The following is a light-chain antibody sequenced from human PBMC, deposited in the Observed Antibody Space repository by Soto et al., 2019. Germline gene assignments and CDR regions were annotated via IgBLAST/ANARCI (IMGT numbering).Light chain of an antibody. CDR3: SSYTTSTTRII. Sequence: QSALTQPASVSGPPGQSIIISCTGASSDVGGYKYVSWYQQHPGKAPKLMIYEVSNRPSGVSNRFSGSKSGNTASLTISGLQAEDEADYYCSSYTTSTTRIIFGGGTKLTVL. CDR1: SSDVGGYKY. V-gene: IGLV2-14*01. CDR2: EVS. J-gene: IGLJ2*01.